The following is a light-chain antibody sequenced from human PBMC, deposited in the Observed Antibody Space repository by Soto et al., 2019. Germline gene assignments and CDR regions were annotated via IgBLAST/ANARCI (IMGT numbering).Light chain of an antibody. Sequence: HSALTQPASASGSPVHAVTISCTGTSSDIGAYDYVSWYQQHPGKVPKLIIYEVTKRPSGVPDRFSASKSGNTASLTVSGLQAEDEPDYYCSSHGGANNFYVFGTGTKVTVL. CDR2: EVT. J-gene: IGLJ1*01. CDR1: SSDIGAYDY. V-gene: IGLV2-8*01. CDR3: SSHGGANNFYV.